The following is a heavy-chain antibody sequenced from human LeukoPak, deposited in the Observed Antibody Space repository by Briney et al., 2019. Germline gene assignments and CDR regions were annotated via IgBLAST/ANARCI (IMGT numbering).Heavy chain of an antibody. CDR1: GFTFSTYV. D-gene: IGHD3-9*01. Sequence: GGSLRLSCAASGFTFSTYVMNWFRQAPGKGLEWVSAISGSGGSTYYADSVKGRFTISRDNSKNTLYLQMNSLRAEDTAVYYCAKDAPHYYDILTGYYAYFDYWGQGTLVTVSS. V-gene: IGHV3-23*01. CDR2: ISGSGGST. CDR3: AKDAPHYYDILTGYYAYFDY. J-gene: IGHJ4*02.